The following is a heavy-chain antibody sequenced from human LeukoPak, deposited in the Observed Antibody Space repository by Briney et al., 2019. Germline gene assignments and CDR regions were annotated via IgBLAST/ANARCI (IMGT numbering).Heavy chain of an antibody. CDR3: AKKKRGQQLALYYYFDY. V-gene: IGHV3-23*01. CDR2: ISGSGGST. Sequence: GGSLRLSCAASGFTFSSYEMNWVRQAPGKGLEWVSAISGSGGSTYYADSVKGRFTISRDNSKNTLYLQMNSLRAEDTAVYYCAKKKRGQQLALYYYFDYWGQGTLVTVSS. J-gene: IGHJ4*02. D-gene: IGHD6-13*01. CDR1: GFTFSSYE.